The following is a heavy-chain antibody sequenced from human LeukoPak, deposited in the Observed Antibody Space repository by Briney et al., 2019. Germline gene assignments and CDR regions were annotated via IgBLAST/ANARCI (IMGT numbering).Heavy chain of an antibody. V-gene: IGHV3-21*01. D-gene: IGHD5-18*01. Sequence: PGGSLRLSCAASGFTFSSYNMNWVRQAPGKGLEWVSSISSSSTYIYYADSVRGRFTISRGNAKNSLYLQMNSLRAEGTAVYYCAIDPGTVDTAMVPVWDYWGQGTLVTVSS. CDR1: GFTFSSYN. J-gene: IGHJ4*02. CDR2: ISSSSTYI. CDR3: AIDPGTVDTAMVPVWDY.